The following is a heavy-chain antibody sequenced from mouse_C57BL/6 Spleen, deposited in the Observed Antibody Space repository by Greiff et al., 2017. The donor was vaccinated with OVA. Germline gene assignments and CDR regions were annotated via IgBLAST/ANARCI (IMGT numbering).Heavy chain of an antibody. CDR1: GYTFTSYW. CDR3: ARGDYGSSFLFAY. D-gene: IGHD1-1*01. CDR2: IDPSDSYT. Sequence: VQLQQPGAELVMPGASVKLSCKASGYTFTSYWMHWVKQRPGQGLEWIGEIDPSDSYTNYNQKFKGKSTLTVDKSSSTAYMQLSSLTSEDSAVYYCARGDYGSSFLFAYWGQGTLVTVSA. J-gene: IGHJ3*01. V-gene: IGHV1-69*01.